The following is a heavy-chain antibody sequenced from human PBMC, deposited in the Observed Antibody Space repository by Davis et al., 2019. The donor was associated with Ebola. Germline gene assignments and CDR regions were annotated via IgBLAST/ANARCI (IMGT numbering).Heavy chain of an antibody. CDR1: GYSFNDQW. CDR3: ARGEDNSGWVNGWFFDP. D-gene: IGHD5-12*01. V-gene: IGHV5-51*01. CDR2: IFPRDSDT. J-gene: IGHJ5*02. Sequence: GGSLRLSCKGSGYSFNDQWIGWVRQKPGKGLEWMGIIFPRDSDTRYSPSFQGQVTISVDKSISTAYLHWSSLRASDTAMYYCARGEDNSGWVNGWFFDPWGQGTMVTVSS.